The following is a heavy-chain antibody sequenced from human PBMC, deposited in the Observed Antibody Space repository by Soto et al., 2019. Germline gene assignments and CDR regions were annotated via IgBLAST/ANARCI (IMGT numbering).Heavy chain of an antibody. J-gene: IGHJ4*02. CDR1: GYGFTTYG. CDR3: ARGRDGDY. V-gene: IGHV1-18*01. CDR2: ISAHNGNT. Sequence: QIHLVQSGAEVKKPGASVKVSCKGSGYGFTTYGITWVRQAPGQGLEWMAWISAHNGNTNYAQKLQGRVTVTRDTSTSTAYMELRSLRSDDTAVYYCARGRDGDYGGQGALVTVSS. D-gene: IGHD6-6*01.